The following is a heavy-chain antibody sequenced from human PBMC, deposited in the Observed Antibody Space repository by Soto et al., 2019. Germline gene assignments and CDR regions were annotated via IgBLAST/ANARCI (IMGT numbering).Heavy chain of an antibody. J-gene: IGHJ5*02. D-gene: IGHD6-6*01. CDR1: GFTFSSYA. CDR2: ISYDGSNK. V-gene: IGHV3-30-3*01. Sequence: GGSLRLSCAASGFTFSSYAMHWVRQAPGKGLEWVAVISYDGSNKYYADSVKGRFTISRDNSKNTLYLQMNSLRAEDTAVYYCARGRSSSAPPYWFDPWGQGTLVTVTA. CDR3: ARGRSSSAPPYWFDP.